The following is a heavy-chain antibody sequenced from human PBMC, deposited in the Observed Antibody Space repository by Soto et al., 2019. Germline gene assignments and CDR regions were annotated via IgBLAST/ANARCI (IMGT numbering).Heavy chain of an antibody. CDR1: GGSISSSSYY. V-gene: IGHV4-39*01. CDR3: ARLKEYYYYYYMDV. J-gene: IGHJ6*03. CDR2: IYYSGST. Sequence: PSETLSLTCTVSGGSISSSSYYWGWIRQHPGKGLEWIGSIYYSGSTYYNPSLKSRVTISVDTSKNQFSLKLSSVTAADTVVYYCARLKEYYYYYYMDVWGKGTTVTVSS.